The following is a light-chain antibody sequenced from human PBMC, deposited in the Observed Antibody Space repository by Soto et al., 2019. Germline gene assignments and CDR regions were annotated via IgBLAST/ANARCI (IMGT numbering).Light chain of an antibody. CDR1: QGISSY. Sequence: DIQITQSPAAMSASLGDIVTITCRVSQGISSYLAWYQQKPGKAPKLLIHSASTLHSGVPLRFSGSGSGTEFTLTISGLQPEDFATYYCQQLNSYPPWTFGQGTKVDIK. V-gene: IGKV1-9*01. CDR2: SAS. CDR3: QQLNSYPPWT. J-gene: IGKJ1*01.